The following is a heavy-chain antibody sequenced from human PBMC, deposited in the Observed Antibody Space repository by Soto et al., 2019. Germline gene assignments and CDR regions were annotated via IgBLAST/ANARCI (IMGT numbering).Heavy chain of an antibody. D-gene: IGHD6-19*01. CDR1: GGTFSRSA. V-gene: IGHV1-69*01. CDR3: AKFAESSGYFDY. J-gene: IGHJ4*02. CDR2: IIPFFGTA. Sequence: QVQLEQSGAEVRKPGSSVKVSCKASGGTFSRSAIGWVRQAPGQGLEWMGGIIPFFGTANYPQKFNGRVTITADEPTGTAYMDLSSLTSEDTAIYYCAKFAESSGYFDYWGQGALMTVSS.